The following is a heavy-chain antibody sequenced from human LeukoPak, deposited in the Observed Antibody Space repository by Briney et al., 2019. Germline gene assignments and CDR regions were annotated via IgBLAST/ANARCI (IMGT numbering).Heavy chain of an antibody. V-gene: IGHV3-23*01. Sequence: GGSLRLSCAASGLTFSSYAMCWVRQAPGKGLEWVSAISGSGLSTYYADSGKGRFTITRDNSKHTVDLQMNSLRAEDTAVYYCVKVVVTSGFDPWGQGTLVTVSS. CDR3: VKVVVTSGFDP. CDR2: ISGSGLST. J-gene: IGHJ5*02. CDR1: GLTFSSYA.